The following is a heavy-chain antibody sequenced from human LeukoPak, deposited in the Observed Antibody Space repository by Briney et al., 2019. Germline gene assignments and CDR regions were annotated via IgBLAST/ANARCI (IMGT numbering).Heavy chain of an antibody. Sequence: SVKDSCKASGGTFSSYAISWVRPAPGQGLEWMGGINHIFGTANYAQKSQGRVTITADESTSTAYMELISLRSVDTAVYYCARVGYDFWSGYTQDHGGYYFDYWGQGTLVTVSS. CDR1: GGTFSSYA. CDR2: INHIFGTA. J-gene: IGHJ4*02. V-gene: IGHV1-69*01. D-gene: IGHD3-3*01. CDR3: ARVGYDFWSGYTQDHGGYYFDY.